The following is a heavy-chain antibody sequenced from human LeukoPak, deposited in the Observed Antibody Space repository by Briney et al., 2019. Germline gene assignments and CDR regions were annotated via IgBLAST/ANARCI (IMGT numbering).Heavy chain of an antibody. J-gene: IGHJ6*02. CDR3: VRDGNYDLDV. CDR1: GFTFDDYA. CDR2: ISWNSGSI. D-gene: IGHD3-3*01. Sequence: GGSLRLSCAASGFTFDDYAMHWVRQAPGKGLEWVSGISWNSGSIGYADSVKGRFTISRDNAKNTLDLQMNSLRVEDTAVYYCVRDGNYDLDVWGQGTTVTVSS. V-gene: IGHV3-9*01.